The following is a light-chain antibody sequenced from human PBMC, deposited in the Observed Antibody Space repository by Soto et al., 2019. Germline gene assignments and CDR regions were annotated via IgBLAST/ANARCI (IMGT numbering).Light chain of an antibody. J-gene: IGKJ5*01. Sequence: DIPMTQSPSTLPASVGDRVTITCRASQSISSWLAWYQQKPGKAPKLLIYKASSLESGVPSRFSGSGSGTEFTLTISSLQPDDFATYYCQQYNSYQITFGQGTRLEIK. CDR3: QQYNSYQIT. V-gene: IGKV1-5*03. CDR2: KAS. CDR1: QSISSW.